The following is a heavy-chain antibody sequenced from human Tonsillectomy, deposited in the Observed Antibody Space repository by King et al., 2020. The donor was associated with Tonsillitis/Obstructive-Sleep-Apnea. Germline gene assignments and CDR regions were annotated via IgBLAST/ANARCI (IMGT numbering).Heavy chain of an antibody. CDR1: GGSINTYY. Sequence: VQLQESGPGLVKPSETLSLTCTVSGGSINTYYWSWIRQPPGKGLEWIGYIYYRGSTNYNPPLKSRVTISVDTSNNPFSLKLSSVTAADTAIYYCARSVHGSGSYLFNYWGQGTLVTVSS. V-gene: IGHV4-59*01. D-gene: IGHD3-10*01. J-gene: IGHJ4*02. CDR2: IYYRGST. CDR3: ARSVHGSGSYLFNY.